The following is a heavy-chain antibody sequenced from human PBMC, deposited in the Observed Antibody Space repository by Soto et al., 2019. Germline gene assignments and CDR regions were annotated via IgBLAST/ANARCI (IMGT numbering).Heavy chain of an antibody. CDR2: IKSKTDGGTT. V-gene: IGHV3-15*01. Sequence: PGGSLIVPSGASGFTFGNAWMSCVRKAPGKGLEWVGRIKSKTDGGTTDYAAPVKGRFTISRDDSKNTLYLQMNSLKTEDTAVYYCTTGHYDSSGYSVRRWFQHWGQGTLVTVSS. J-gene: IGHJ1*01. D-gene: IGHD3-22*01. CDR1: GFTFGNAW. CDR3: TTGHYDSSGYSVRRWFQH.